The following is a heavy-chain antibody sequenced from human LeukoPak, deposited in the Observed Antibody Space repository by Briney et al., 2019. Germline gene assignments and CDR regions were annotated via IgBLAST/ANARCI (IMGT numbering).Heavy chain of an antibody. CDR3: ARVHSSGWHFDS. V-gene: IGHV4-4*07. CDR2: IFTSGST. Sequence: SETLSLTCSVSRGSISGYYWSWIRQPAGKGLEYLGRIFTSGSTNYNPSLKSRLTLSVATSKNQFSLKLSSVTAADTAVYYCARVHSSGWHFDSWGQGTLVTVSS. CDR1: RGSISGYY. D-gene: IGHD6-19*01. J-gene: IGHJ4*02.